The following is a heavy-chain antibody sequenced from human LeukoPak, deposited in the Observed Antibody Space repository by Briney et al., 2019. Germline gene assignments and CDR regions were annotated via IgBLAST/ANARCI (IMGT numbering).Heavy chain of an antibody. D-gene: IGHD3-22*01. J-gene: IGHJ4*02. V-gene: IGHV4-4*07. CDR2: IYTSGST. CDR3: AGDDYYDSSGYYPFAY. CDR1: GGSISSYY. Sequence: SETLSLTCTVSGGSISSYYWSWIRQPAGKGLEWIGRIYTSGSTNYNPSLKSRVTMSVDTSKNQFSLKLSSVTAADTAVYYCAGDDYYDSSGYYPFAYWGQGTLVTVSS.